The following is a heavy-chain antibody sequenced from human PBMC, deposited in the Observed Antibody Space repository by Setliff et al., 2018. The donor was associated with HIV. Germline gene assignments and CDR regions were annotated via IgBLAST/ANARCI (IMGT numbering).Heavy chain of an antibody. CDR1: GFTFNTYT. D-gene: IGHD3-22*01. V-gene: IGHV3-23*01. CDR3: AKDRYYDSSGSPFDY. Sequence: GGSLRLSCAASGFTFNTYTMNWVRQAAGKGLEWVSTIGAVGTPTHYAESVKGRFTISRDNSKNTLYLQMNSLRAEDTAVYYCAKDRYYDSSGSPFDYWGQGTLVTVSS. CDR2: IGAVGTPT. J-gene: IGHJ4*02.